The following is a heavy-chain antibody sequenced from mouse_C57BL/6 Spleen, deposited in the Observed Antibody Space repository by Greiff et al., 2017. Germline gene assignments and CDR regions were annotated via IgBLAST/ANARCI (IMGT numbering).Heavy chain of an antibody. CDR3: ARDGGSGYFDV. CDR2: IYPGDGDT. D-gene: IGHD6-1*01. CDR1: GYAFSSYW. Sequence: LQQSGASVKISCQASGYAFSSYWMNWVKQRPGKGLEWIGQIYPGDGDTNYNGKFKGKATLTADKSSSTAYMQLSSLTSEDSAVSFCARDGGSGYFDVWGTGTTVTVSS. V-gene: IGHV1-80*01. J-gene: IGHJ1*03.